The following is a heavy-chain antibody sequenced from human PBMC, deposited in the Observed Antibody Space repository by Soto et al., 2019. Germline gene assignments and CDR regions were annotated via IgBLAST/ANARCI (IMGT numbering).Heavy chain of an antibody. Sequence: ASVKVSCKASGYTFTGSYMHWVRQAPGQGLEWMGWINPNSGGTNYAQKFQGWVTMTRDTSISPAYMELSRLRSDDTAVYYCARSIDYDISTGYSHYYYYGMDVWGQGTTVTVSS. CDR2: INPNSGGT. D-gene: IGHD3-9*01. CDR3: ARSIDYDISTGYSHYYYYGMDV. J-gene: IGHJ6*02. CDR1: GYTFTGSY. V-gene: IGHV1-2*04.